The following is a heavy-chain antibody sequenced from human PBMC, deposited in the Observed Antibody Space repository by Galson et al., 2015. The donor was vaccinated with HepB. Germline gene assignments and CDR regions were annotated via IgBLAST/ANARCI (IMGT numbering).Heavy chain of an antibody. D-gene: IGHD6-19*01. Sequence: SLRLSCAASGFTFSDYYMSWIRQAPGKGLEWVSYISSSGSTIYYADSVKGRFTISRDNAKNSLYLQMNSLRAEDTAVYYCARIVGSGWLWSYYMDVWGKGTTVTVSS. CDR1: GFTFSDYY. J-gene: IGHJ6*03. CDR3: ARIVGSGWLWSYYMDV. CDR2: ISSSGSTI. V-gene: IGHV3-11*01.